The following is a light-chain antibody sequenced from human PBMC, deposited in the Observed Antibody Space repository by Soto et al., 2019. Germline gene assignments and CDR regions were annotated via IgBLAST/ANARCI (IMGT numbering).Light chain of an antibody. J-gene: IGKJ2*02. V-gene: IGKV1-5*01. CDR1: QSISSW. CDR3: QQYNSYSRT. Sequence: DIQMTQTPSTLSASVGDKVTITCRASQSISSWLAWYQQTPGKAPKLLIYYASSLESWVPLRFSGSRPGTEFTLTISSLQPDDFATYYCQQYNSYSRTFGQGTKVDIK. CDR2: YAS.